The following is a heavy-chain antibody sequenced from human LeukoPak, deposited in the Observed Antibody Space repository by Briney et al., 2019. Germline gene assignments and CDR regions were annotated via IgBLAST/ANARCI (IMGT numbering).Heavy chain of an antibody. J-gene: IGHJ4*02. D-gene: IGHD2-8*02. Sequence: PGGSLRLSCAASGVIDSSKYMIWVRQAPGKGLEWVSVIYGGGTTNYPDSVKGRFTISRDNSKHTLYLQMNSLRAEDTAVCYCATSMTSPGAFDYWGQGTLVTVSS. CDR3: ATSMTSPGAFDY. V-gene: IGHV3-53*01. CDR2: IYGGGTT. CDR1: GVIDSSKY.